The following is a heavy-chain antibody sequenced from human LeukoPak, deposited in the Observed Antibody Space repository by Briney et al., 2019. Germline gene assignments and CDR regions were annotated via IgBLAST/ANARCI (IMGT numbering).Heavy chain of an antibody. Sequence: SVKVSCKASGGTFSNYAISWVRQAPGQGLEWMGGIIPIFGTPNYAQKFQGRVTITADESTRTVYMALSSLRSEDTALYYCARDSEVRRNLWHYWGQGTLATVSS. V-gene: IGHV1-69*13. CDR2: IIPIFGTP. CDR3: ARDSEVRRNLWHY. CDR1: GGTFSNYA. J-gene: IGHJ4*02. D-gene: IGHD3-10*01.